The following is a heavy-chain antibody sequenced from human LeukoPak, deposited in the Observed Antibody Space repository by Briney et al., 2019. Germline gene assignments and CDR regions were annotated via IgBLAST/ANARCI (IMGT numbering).Heavy chain of an antibody. CDR2: ISYDGSNK. CDR1: GFTFSSYA. CDR3: ARGRVAVAEVHDY. V-gene: IGHV3-30-3*01. Sequence: GGSLGLSCAASGFTFSSYAMRWVRQAPGKGLEWVAVISYDGSNKYYADSVKGRFTISRDNSKNTLYLQMNSLRAEDTAVYYCARGRVAVAEVHDYWGQGTLVTVSS. D-gene: IGHD6-19*01. J-gene: IGHJ4*02.